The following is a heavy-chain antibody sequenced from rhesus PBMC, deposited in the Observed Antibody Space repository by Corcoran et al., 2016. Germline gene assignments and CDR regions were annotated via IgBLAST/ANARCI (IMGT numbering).Heavy chain of an antibody. Sequence: QLQLQESGPGLVKPSETLSVTCAVSGGSISSSYWSWIRQPPGKGLGVFGYISGSGSSTNYNPSLKSRVTLSVDTSKNQLSLKLSSVTAADTAVYYCARYTLRGFDYWGQGVLVTVSS. CDR3: ARYTLRGFDY. J-gene: IGHJ4*01. V-gene: IGHV4-169*01. CDR1: GGSISSSY. D-gene: IGHD3S6*01. CDR2: ISGSGSST.